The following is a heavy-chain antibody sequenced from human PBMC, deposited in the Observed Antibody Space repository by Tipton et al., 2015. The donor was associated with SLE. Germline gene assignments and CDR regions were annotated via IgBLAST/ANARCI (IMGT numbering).Heavy chain of an antibody. V-gene: IGHV3-49*04. CDR2: IRSKAYGGTT. Sequence: SLRLSCTASGFTFGDYAMSWVRQAPGKGLEWVGFIRSKAYGGTTEYAASVKGRFTISRDDSKSIAYLQMNSLKTEDTAVYYCTREIYSGYDFGWEYYYYGMDVWGQGTTVTVSS. CDR3: TREIYSGYDFGWEYYYYGMDV. J-gene: IGHJ6*02. CDR1: GFTFGDYA. D-gene: IGHD5-12*01.